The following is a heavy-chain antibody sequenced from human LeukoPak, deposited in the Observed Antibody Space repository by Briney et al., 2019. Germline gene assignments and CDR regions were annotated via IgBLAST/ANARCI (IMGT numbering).Heavy chain of an antibody. Sequence: SGPTLVKPTQTLTXTCTFSGFSLSISGVGVAWIRQPPGKALEWLALIYWNDDKRYSPSLKTRLTITKDTSKNQVVLTMTNMDPVDTATYYCAHRPEKSFDFWGQGTLVTVSS. CDR2: IYWNDDK. J-gene: IGHJ4*02. CDR1: GFSLSISGVG. CDR3: AHRPEKSFDF. V-gene: IGHV2-5*01.